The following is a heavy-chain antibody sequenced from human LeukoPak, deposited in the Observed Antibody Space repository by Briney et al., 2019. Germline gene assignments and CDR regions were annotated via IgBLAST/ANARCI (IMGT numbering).Heavy chain of an antibody. D-gene: IGHD3-3*01. J-gene: IGHJ5*02. V-gene: IGHV3-7*01. CDR3: ARVIGFGWFDP. Sequence: PGGSLRLSCAASGFTFSTYWMSWVRQAPGKGLEWVANIKEDGSEIYYLDSVRGRFTISRDNAKNSLYLQMNSLRAEDTAVYYCARVIGFGWFDPWGQGTLVTVSS. CDR2: IKEDGSEI. CDR1: GFTFSTYW.